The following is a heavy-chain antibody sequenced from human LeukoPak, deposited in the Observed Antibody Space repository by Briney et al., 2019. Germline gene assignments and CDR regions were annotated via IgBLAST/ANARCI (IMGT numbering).Heavy chain of an antibody. CDR1: GGTFSSYA. J-gene: IGHJ4*02. V-gene: IGHV1-69*13. D-gene: IGHD4-17*01. CDR3: ARGEERYGDYLYYFDY. Sequence: SVKVSCKASGGTFSSYAISWVRQAPGQGLEWMGGIIPIFGTANYAQKFQGRVMITADESTSTAYMELSSLRSEDTAVYYCARGEERYGDYLYYFDYWGQGTLVTVSS. CDR2: IIPIFGTA.